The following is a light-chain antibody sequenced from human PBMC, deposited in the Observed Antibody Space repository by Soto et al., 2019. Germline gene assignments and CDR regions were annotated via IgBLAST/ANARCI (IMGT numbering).Light chain of an antibody. V-gene: IGLV7-46*01. CDR2: DTS. CDR1: TGAVTSGHS. CDR3: LLSYSGARPYV. Sequence: QPVVTQEPSLTVSPGGTVTLTCGSSTGAVTSGHSPYWFQQKPGQAPRTLIYDTSNRHSRTPARFSGSLLGGKAALTLSGAQPEDEAEYYCLLSYSGARPYVFGTGTKLTVL. J-gene: IGLJ1*01.